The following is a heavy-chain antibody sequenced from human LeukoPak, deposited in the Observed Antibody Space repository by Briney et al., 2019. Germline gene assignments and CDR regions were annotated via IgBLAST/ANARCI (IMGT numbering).Heavy chain of an antibody. CDR1: GFTFSSYG. V-gene: IGHV3-30*18. J-gene: IGHJ4*02. CDR2: ISYDGSNK. D-gene: IGHD3-10*01. Sequence: PGRSLRLSCAASGFTFSSYGMHWVRQAPGKGLEWVAVISYDGSNKYYADSVKGRFTISRDNSKNTLYLQMNSLRAEDTAVYYCAKRQDYYGSGSYYNLLGYWGQGTLVTVSS. CDR3: AKRQDYYGSGSYYNLLGY.